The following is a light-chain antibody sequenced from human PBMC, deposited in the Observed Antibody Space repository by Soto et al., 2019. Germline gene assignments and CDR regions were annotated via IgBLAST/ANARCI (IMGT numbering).Light chain of an antibody. Sequence: DIHCTHSPSFLSPSLVDRVTITCRASQGISSYLAWYQQKPGKAPKLLIYAASTLQSGVPSRFSGSGSGTEFTLTISSLQPEDFATYYCQQLNSYLSITFGQGTRLEIK. J-gene: IGKJ5*01. V-gene: IGKV1-9*01. CDR1: QGISSY. CDR2: AAS. CDR3: QQLNSYLSIT.